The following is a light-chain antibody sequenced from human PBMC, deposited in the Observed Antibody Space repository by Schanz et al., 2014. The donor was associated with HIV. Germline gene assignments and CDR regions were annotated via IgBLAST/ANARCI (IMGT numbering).Light chain of an antibody. CDR2: DAS. CDR3: QQYGSSPRT. CDR1: QSVSSS. V-gene: IGKV3-20*01. J-gene: IGKJ2*01. Sequence: EVVMTQSPATLSVSPGERATLSCRASQSVSSSLAWYQQKPGQAPRLLIYDASSRATGIPDRFSGSGSGTDFTLTISRLEPEDFAVYYCQQYGSSPRTFGQGTKLEVK.